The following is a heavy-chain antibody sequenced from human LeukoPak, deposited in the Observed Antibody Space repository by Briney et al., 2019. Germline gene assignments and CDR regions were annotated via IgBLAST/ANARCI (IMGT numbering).Heavy chain of an antibody. V-gene: IGHV3-48*03. D-gene: IGHD3-10*01. CDR3: ARDRRGGVRAPYFDY. CDR2: ISGGGSTI. J-gene: IGHJ4*02. Sequence: PGGSLRLSCAASGFTFSSFEMNWVRQTPGKGLEWVSFISGGGSTIYYADSVKGRFTISRDNAKKSLYLQMNSLRAEDTAVYYCARDRRGGVRAPYFDYWGQGTLVTVSS. CDR1: GFTFSSFE.